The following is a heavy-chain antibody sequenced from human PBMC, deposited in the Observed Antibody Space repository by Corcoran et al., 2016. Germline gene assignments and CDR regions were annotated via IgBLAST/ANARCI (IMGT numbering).Heavy chain of an antibody. CDR3: ARALAGADPDY. CDR2: IKQDGSEK. V-gene: IGHV3-7*01. D-gene: IGHD1-26*01. CDR1: GFTFSSYW. J-gene: IGHJ4*02. Sequence: EVQLVESGGGLVQPGGSLRLSCAASGFTFSSYWMSWVRQAPGKGLEWVANIKQDGSEKYYVDSVKGRFTISRDNAKNSLYLQMNSLRAEETAVYYCARALAGADPDYWGQGTLVTVSS.